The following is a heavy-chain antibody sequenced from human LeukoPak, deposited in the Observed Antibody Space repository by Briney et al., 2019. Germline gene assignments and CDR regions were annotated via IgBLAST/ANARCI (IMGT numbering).Heavy chain of an antibody. V-gene: IGHV4-59*01. CDR3: GRTRQRRLEFDP. Sequence: SETLSLTCTVSAGSICSYYWIWILHPPGKGLEWIGYIYYSGSTNYNPSLKSRVTISVDTSKNQFSLKLSSVTAADTAVYYCGRTRQRRLEFDPWGQGTLVTVSS. CDR2: IYYSGST. D-gene: IGHD2-2*01. J-gene: IGHJ5*02. CDR1: AGSICSYY.